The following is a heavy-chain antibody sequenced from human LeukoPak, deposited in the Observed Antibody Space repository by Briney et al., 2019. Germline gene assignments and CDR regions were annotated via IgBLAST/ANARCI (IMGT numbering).Heavy chain of an antibody. Sequence: PGGSLRLSCAASGFTFSTYTMNWVRQAPGKGLEWVANIKQDGSEKYYVDSVKGRFTISRDNAKNSLYLQMNSLRAEDTAVYYCARVSGYDSSGYYLGYGAFDIWGQGTMVTVSS. J-gene: IGHJ3*02. CDR2: IKQDGSEK. CDR1: GFTFSTYT. CDR3: ARVSGYDSSGYYLGYGAFDI. V-gene: IGHV3-7*01. D-gene: IGHD3-22*01.